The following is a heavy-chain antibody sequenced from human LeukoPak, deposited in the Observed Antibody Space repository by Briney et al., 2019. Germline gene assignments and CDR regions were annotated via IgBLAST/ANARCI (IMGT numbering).Heavy chain of an antibody. CDR1: GFTFSSYD. D-gene: IGHD3-10*01. CDR3: ARDIYYGSGSQKSDY. Sequence: QPGGSLRLSCAASGFTFSSYDMSWVRQAPGKGLEWVSSIPATGYTTYYADSVKGRFTISRDNSKNTLYLQMNSLRAEDTAVYYCARDIYYGSGSQKSDYWGQGTLVTVSS. CDR2: IPATGYTT. J-gene: IGHJ4*02. V-gene: IGHV3-23*01.